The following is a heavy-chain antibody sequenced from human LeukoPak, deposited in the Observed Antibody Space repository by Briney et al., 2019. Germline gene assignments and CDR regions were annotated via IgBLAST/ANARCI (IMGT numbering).Heavy chain of an antibody. CDR1: GGTFSSYA. J-gene: IGHJ6*04. CDR2: VIPIFGTA. V-gene: IGHV1-69*06. D-gene: IGHD3-10*01. CDR3: ARDYGSGSSYYYYGMDV. Sequence: SVKVSCKASGGTFSSYAISWVRQAPGQGLEWMGGVIPIFGTANYAQKFQGRVTITADKSTSTAYMELSSLRSEDTAVYYCARDYGSGSSYYYYGMDVWGKGTTVTVSS.